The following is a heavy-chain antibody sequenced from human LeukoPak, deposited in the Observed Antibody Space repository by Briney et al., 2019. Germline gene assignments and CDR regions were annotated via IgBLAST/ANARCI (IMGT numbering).Heavy chain of an antibody. V-gene: IGHV3-74*01. Sequence: GGSLRLSCAASGVTFSTYWMHWVRQAPGKGLVWVSRIKSDGSSTNYADSVKGRFTISGDNAKNTLYLQMNSLRAEDTAVYYCARDGMYGSSSYYYYMDVWGKGTTVTVSS. CDR3: ARDGMYGSSSYYYYMDV. J-gene: IGHJ6*03. D-gene: IGHD6-6*01. CDR1: GVTFSTYW. CDR2: IKSDGSST.